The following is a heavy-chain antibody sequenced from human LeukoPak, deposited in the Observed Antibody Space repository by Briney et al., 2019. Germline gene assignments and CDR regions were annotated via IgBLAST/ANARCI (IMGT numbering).Heavy chain of an antibody. V-gene: IGHV4-38-2*02. Sequence: SETLSLTCIVSGYSIRSGYFWGWIRQPPGKGLEWIGYIFPSGSAYYNPSLKTRVTISVDTSKNQFSLKLTSVTAADTAVYYCARRHHYSYFMDVWGKGTTVTVSS. CDR3: ARRHHYSYFMDV. CDR2: IFPSGSA. CDR1: GYSIRSGYF. J-gene: IGHJ6*03.